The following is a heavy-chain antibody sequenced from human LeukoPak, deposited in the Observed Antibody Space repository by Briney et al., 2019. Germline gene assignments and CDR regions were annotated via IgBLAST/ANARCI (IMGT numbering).Heavy chain of an antibody. CDR2: IYPGDSNT. D-gene: IGHD2-2*03. CDR1: GYSFNNYW. CDR3: ARLGIVVVPAAIGIGAFDI. Sequence: GESLKISCKGSGYSFNNYWIGWVRQMPGKGLEWMGIIYPGDSNTRYSPSFQGHITISISADKSISTAYLQWSSLKASDTAMYYCARLGIVVVPAAIGIGAFDIWGQGTMVTVSS. J-gene: IGHJ3*02. V-gene: IGHV5-51*01.